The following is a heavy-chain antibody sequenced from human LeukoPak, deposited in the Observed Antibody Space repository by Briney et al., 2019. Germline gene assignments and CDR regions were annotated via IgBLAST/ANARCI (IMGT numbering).Heavy chain of an antibody. D-gene: IGHD2-2*01. CDR3: ARHYQRKPQLEPYYFDY. CDR1: GGSISSSSYY. CDR2: IYYSGST. J-gene: IGHJ4*02. Sequence: PSETLSLTRTVSGGSISSSSYYWGWIRQPPGKGLEWIGSIYYSGSTYYNPSLKSRVTISVDTSKNQFSLKLSSVTAADTAVYYCARHYQRKPQLEPYYFDYWGQGTLVTVSS. V-gene: IGHV4-39*01.